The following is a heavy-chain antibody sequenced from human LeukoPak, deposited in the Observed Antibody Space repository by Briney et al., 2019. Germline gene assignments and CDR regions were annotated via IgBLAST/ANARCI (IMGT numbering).Heavy chain of an antibody. V-gene: IGHV3-30*03. D-gene: IGHD5-12*01. CDR1: GFTFSSYG. CDR2: ISYDGTNT. J-gene: IGHJ3*02. CDR3: ARGASLVAGISPDAFDI. Sequence: PGGSLRLSCAASGFTFSSYGKHWVRQSPVKGLEWVAVISYDGTNTHYGDSVKGRFTISRDNSKNTLYLQMNSLRIEDTAMYYCARGASLVAGISPDAFDIWGQGTRVTVSS.